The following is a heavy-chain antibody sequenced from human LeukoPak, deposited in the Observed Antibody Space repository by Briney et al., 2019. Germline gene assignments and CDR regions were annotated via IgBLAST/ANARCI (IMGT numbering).Heavy chain of an antibody. Sequence: GSLRLSCAASGFTFSSYAMSWVRQAPGKGLEWIGEINHSGSTNYKPSLKSRVTISVDTSKNQFSLKLSSVTAADTAVYYCAGRLLKPQPYYGMDVWGQGTTVTVSS. CDR3: AGRLLKPQPYYGMDV. CDR1: GFTFSSYA. J-gene: IGHJ6*02. V-gene: IGHV4-34*08. D-gene: IGHD2-21*01. CDR2: INHSGST.